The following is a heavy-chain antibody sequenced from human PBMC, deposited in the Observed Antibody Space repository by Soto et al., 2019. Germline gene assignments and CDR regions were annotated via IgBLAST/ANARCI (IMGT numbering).Heavy chain of an antibody. CDR2: ISAYNGNT. D-gene: IGHD4-17*01. CDR3: ARGIGVYGDSSGSYFQH. Sequence: GASVKVSCKASGYTFTSYGISWVRQAPGQGLEWMGWISAYNGNTNYAQKLQGRVTMTTDTSTSTAYMELRSLRSDDTAVYYCARGIGVYGDSSGSYFQHWGQGTLVTVSS. J-gene: IGHJ1*01. V-gene: IGHV1-18*01. CDR1: GYTFTSYG.